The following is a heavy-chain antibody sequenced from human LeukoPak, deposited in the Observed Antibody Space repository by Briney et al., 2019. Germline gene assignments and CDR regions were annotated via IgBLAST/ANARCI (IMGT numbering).Heavy chain of an antibody. CDR1: YDYISSCKW. J-gene: IGHJ6*02. CDR3: ARAARPGYYYYGMDG. V-gene: IGHV4-4*02. D-gene: IGHD6-6*01. CDR2: IYHSGDV. Sequence: PSATLSLTSVYSYDYISSCKWWSRVRPPPGKGLEWIGEIYHSGDVNYNPSLKSRVTISVDTSKNQSSLKLSSVTAADTAVYYCARAARPGYYYYGMDGWRQGTTVTVCS.